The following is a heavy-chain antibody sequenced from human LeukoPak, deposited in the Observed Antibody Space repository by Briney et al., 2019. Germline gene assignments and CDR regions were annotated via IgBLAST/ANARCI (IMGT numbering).Heavy chain of an antibody. CDR3: VGDYDSSCYAIDY. V-gene: IGHV3-11*01. CDR2: ISSSGSTI. D-gene: IGHD3-22*01. Sequence: AGSLRLSCAASGFTFSDYYMSWIRQAPRKGLEWVSYISSSGSTIYYADSVKGRFTISRDNAENSLYLQMNSLRTEDTAVYYGVGDYDSSCYAIDYWGQGTLVSVSS. CDR1: GFTFSDYY. J-gene: IGHJ4*02.